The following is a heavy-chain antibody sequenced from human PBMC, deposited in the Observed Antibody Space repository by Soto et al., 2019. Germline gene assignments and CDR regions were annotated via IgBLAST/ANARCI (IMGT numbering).Heavy chain of an antibody. CDR2: IYYSGST. J-gene: IGHJ4*02. Sequence: QVQLQEPGPGLVKPSQTLSLPCTVSGASISSGGYYCSWIRHHPGKGLEWIGYIYYSGSTYYNPSLKSRVTRSVDSSKKQFSLKMSSATAAVTAVYYCARGDCSGGSCWGIDYWGQGTLVTVSA. V-gene: IGHV4-31*03. CDR3: ARGDCSGGSCWGIDY. D-gene: IGHD2-15*01. CDR1: GASISSGGYY.